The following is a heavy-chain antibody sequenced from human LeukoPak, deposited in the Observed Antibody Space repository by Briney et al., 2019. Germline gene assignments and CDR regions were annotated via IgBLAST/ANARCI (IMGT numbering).Heavy chain of an antibody. J-gene: IGHJ6*02. CDR1: GGSISSYY. D-gene: IGHD3-16*01. CDR2: TYYSGST. CDR3: AGVRGGYYRMDV. V-gene: IGHV4-59*01. Sequence: SETLSLTCTVSGGSISSYYWSWIRQPPGKGLEWIGYTYYSGSTNYNPSLKSRVTISVDTSKNQFSLKLSSVTAADTAVYYCAGVRGGYYRMDVWGQGTTVTVSS.